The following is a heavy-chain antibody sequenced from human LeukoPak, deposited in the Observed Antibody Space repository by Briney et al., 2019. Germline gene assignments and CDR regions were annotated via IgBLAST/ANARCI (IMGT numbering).Heavy chain of an antibody. V-gene: IGHV1-18*01. D-gene: IGHD3-22*01. CDR3: ARDVDRPLNYYDSSGDYGMDV. J-gene: IGHJ6*02. CDR2: ISAYNGNT. Sequence: ASVKVSCKASGYTFTSYGISWVRQAPGQGLEWMGWISAYNGNTNYAQKLQGRVTMTTDTSTSTAYMELRSLRSDDTAVYYCARDVDRPLNYYDSSGDYGMDVWGQGTTVTVFS. CDR1: GYTFTSYG.